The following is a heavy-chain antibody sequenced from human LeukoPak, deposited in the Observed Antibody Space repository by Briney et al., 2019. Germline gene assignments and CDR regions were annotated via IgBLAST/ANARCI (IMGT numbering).Heavy chain of an antibody. V-gene: IGHV1-69*06. D-gene: IGHD3-22*01. CDR3: ARGTVVTFDY. CDR1: GGTFSSYA. J-gene: IGHJ4*02. CDR2: IIPIFGTA. Sequence: ASVKVSCKASGGTFSSYAISWVRQAPGQGLEWMGGIIPIFGTANYAQKFQGRVTITADKSTSTAYMELRSLRSDDTAVYYCARGTVVTFDYWGQGTLVTVSS.